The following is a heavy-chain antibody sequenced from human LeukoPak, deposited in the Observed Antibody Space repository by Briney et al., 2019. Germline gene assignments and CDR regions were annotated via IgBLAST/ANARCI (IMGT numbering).Heavy chain of an antibody. CDR3: ASRGDFDY. Sequence: SETLSLTCTVSGGSISSYYWSWIRQPPGKGLEWIGEINHSGSTNYNPSLKGRVTISVDTSKNQFSLKLSSVTAADTAVYYCASRGDFDYWGQGTLVTVSS. CDR2: INHSGST. V-gene: IGHV4-34*01. J-gene: IGHJ4*02. D-gene: IGHD3-10*01. CDR1: GGSISSYY.